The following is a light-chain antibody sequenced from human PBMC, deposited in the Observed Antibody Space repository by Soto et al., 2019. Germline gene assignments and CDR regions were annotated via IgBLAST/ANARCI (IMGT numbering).Light chain of an antibody. CDR2: DNN. CDR3: GTWDSTLSVGV. CDR1: RSNIGNND. V-gene: IGLV1-51*01. J-gene: IGLJ2*01. Sequence: QLVLTQPPSVSAAPGQKVTISCSGSRSNIGNNDVSWYQHLPGAAPKLLIYDNNRRHSGIPDRFSGSKSGTSATLGITGLQTGDEADYYCGTWDSTLSVGVFGGGTKLTVL.